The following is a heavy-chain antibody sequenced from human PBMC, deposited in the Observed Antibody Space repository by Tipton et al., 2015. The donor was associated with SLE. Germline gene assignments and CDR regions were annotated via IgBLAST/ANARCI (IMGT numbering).Heavy chain of an antibody. D-gene: IGHD3-16*01. CDR2: IWSDGTNK. V-gene: IGHV3-33*01. CDR3: ARVLGWGPNAFDI. Sequence: SGFTFSSYGMHWVRRAPGKGLEWVAVIWSDGTNKYYGDSVKGRFTISRDNSKNTLYLQMNSLRAEDTAVYYCARVLGWGPNAFDIWGQGTMVTVSS. CDR1: GFTFSSYG. J-gene: IGHJ3*02.